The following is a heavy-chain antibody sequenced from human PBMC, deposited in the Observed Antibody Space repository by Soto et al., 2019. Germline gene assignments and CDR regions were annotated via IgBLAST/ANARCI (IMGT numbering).Heavy chain of an antibody. CDR2: IKSKTDGGTT. D-gene: IGHD5-12*01. CDR3: TTDLLEMATEATN. V-gene: IGHV3-15*01. Sequence: GGSLRLSCAASGFTFSNAWMSWVRQAPGKGLEWVGRIKSKTDGGTTDYAAPVKGRFTISRDDSKNTLYLQMNSLKTEDTAVYYCTTDLLEMATEATNWGQGTLVTVSS. J-gene: IGHJ4*02. CDR1: GFTFSNAW.